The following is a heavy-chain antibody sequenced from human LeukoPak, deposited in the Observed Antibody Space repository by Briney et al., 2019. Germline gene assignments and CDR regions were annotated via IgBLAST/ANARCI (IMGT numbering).Heavy chain of an antibody. J-gene: IGHJ5*02. CDR1: GYSFTNYY. CDR2: ISPDGSDT. D-gene: IGHD3-22*01. Sequence: GKSLKISCKGSGYSFTNYYIGWVRQMPGKGLEWMGIISPDGSDTRYRPSFQGQVTISADKSINTAFLHWSNLKASDTAMYFCARLTDYYDNGGSTDNWFDPWGQGTLVTVSS. CDR3: ARLTDYYDNGGSTDNWFDP. V-gene: IGHV5-51*01.